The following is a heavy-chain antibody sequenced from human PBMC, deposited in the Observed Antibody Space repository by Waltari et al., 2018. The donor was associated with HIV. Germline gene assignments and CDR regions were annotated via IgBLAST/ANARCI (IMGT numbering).Heavy chain of an antibody. CDR3: AKGGTSGYTFGFGR. CDR1: GFTFSSYW. CDR2: SNSDGSIT. V-gene: IGHV3-74*01. J-gene: IGHJ1*01. Sequence: EVQLVESGGGLVQHGGSLRVSCAPSGFTFSSYWMHWVRQAPGKGLVWVSRSNSDGSITSHADSVKGRFTIPRDNARNTLYLQMNSLGAEDTAMYYCAKGGTSGYTFGFGRWGQGTLVTVSS. D-gene: IGHD5-18*01.